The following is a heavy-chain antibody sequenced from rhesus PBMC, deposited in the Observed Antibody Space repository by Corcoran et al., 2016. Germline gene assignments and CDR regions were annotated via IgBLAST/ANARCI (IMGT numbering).Heavy chain of an antibody. V-gene: IGHV1-111*02. Sequence: EVQLVQSGAEVKKPGASVKISCKASGYTFTDYSLHWVRPPPGNGLEWMGRVDPEDGEATHAQKFQDRVTITADTSTDTAYMELSSLRSEDTAVYYCATRRIATTGILFDYWGQGVLVTVSS. CDR1: GYTFTDYS. D-gene: IGHD6-31*01. CDR2: VDPEDGEA. CDR3: ATRRIATTGILFDY. J-gene: IGHJ4*01.